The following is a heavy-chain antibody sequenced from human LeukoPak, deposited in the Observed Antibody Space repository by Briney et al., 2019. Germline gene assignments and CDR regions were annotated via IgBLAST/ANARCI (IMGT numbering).Heavy chain of an antibody. CDR3: ATGRYCSGTTCYSSLDF. D-gene: IGHD2-15*01. CDR1: GYSFTNYW. J-gene: IGHJ4*02. CDR2: IHPGDSNT. V-gene: IGHV5-51*01. Sequence: GESLKISCKGSGYSFTNYWIAWVRQMPGKGLERMGIIHPGDSNTRYSPSFQGQVTISVDKSITTACLQWSSLKASDTAVYYCATGRYCSGTTCYSSLDFWGQGTLVTVSS.